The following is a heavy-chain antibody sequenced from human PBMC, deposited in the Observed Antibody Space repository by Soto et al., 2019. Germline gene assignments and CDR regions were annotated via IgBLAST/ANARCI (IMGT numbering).Heavy chain of an antibody. J-gene: IGHJ5*02. D-gene: IGHD3-22*01. V-gene: IGHV4-31*03. CDR3: AREIPEYYYDSSGYSGWFDP. CDR1: GGSISSGGYY. Sequence: SETLSFTCTVSGGSISSGGYYWSWIRQHPGKGLEWIGYIYYSGSTYYNPSLKSRVTISVDTSKNQFSLKLSSVTAADTAVYYCAREIPEYYYDSSGYSGWFDPWGQGTLVTVSS. CDR2: IYYSGST.